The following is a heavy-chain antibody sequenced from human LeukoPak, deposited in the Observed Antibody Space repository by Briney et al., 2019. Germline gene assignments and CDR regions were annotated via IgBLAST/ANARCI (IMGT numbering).Heavy chain of an antibody. V-gene: IGHV3-15*01. D-gene: IGHD3-9*01. CDR3: TTDRYFVAGVFDY. Sequence: PGGSLRLSCAASGFTFSDYTMNWVRQAPGKGLEWLGRIKGKMDGRTTDYAAPVEGRFTISRDDAKNTVYLQMNSLKNEDTAVYYYTTDRYFVAGVFDYWGPGTLVTVSS. CDR2: IKGKMDGRTT. CDR1: GFTFSDYT. J-gene: IGHJ4*02.